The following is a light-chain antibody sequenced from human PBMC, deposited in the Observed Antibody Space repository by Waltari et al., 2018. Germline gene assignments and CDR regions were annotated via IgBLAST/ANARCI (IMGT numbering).Light chain of an antibody. J-gene: IGKJ1*01. CDR1: QSVLYSPNNKNY. CDR3: HQYANSPWT. CDR2: WAS. Sequence: DIVMTQSPDSLAVSLGERATINCKSSQSVLYSPNNKNYLAWYQQNPGQPPQLLIYWASTRESGVPDRFSGSGSGTDFTLTISSLQAEDVAVYYCHQYANSPWTFGQGTKVEVK. V-gene: IGKV4-1*01.